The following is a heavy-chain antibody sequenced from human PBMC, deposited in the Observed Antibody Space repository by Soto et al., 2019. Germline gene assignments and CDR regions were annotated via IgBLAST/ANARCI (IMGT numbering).Heavy chain of an antibody. J-gene: IGHJ6*02. D-gene: IGHD5-18*01. CDR2: ISGSGGST. Sequence: QSGGSLRLSCAASGFTFSSYAMSWVRQAPGKGLEWVSAISGSGGSTYYADSVKGRFTISRDNSKNTLYLQMNSLRAEDTAIYFCAKETGYSHGFLPNALDVWRPRTTVTVSS. CDR3: AKETGYSHGFLPNALDV. V-gene: IGHV3-23*01. CDR1: GFTFSSYA.